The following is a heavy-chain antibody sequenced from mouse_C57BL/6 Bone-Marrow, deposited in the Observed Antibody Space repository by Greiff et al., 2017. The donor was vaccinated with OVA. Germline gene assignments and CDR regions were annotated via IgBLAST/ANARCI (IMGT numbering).Heavy chain of an antibody. CDR1: GYTFTSYW. V-gene: IGHV1-50*01. D-gene: IGHD3-2*02. Sequence: VQLQQPGAELVKPGASVKLSCKASGYTFTSYWMQWVKQRPGQGLEWIGEIDPSDSYTNYNQKFKGKATLTVDTSSSTAYMQLSSLASEDSAVYYCARRAAQTLLDYWGQGTTLTVSS. CDR2: IDPSDSYT. CDR3: ARRAAQTLLDY. J-gene: IGHJ2*01.